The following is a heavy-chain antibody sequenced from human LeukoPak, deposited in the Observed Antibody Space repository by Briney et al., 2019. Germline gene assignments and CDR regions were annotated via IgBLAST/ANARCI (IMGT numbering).Heavy chain of an antibody. CDR3: ARECSGGSCYFNYYGMDV. CDR2: ISSSGSTI. D-gene: IGHD2-15*01. Sequence: GGSLRLSCAASGFTFSSYGMNWVRQAPGKGLEWVSYISSSGSTIYYADSVKGRFTISRDNAKNSLYLQMNSLRAEDTAVYYCARECSGGSCYFNYYGMDVWGKGTTVTVSS. CDR1: GFTFSSYG. J-gene: IGHJ6*04. V-gene: IGHV3-48*03.